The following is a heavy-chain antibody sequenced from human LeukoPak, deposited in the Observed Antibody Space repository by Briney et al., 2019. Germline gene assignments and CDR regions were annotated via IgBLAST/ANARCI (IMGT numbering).Heavy chain of an antibody. J-gene: IGHJ5*02. CDR3: ARADRLHGGPYLIGP. CDR1: GYSFTDYY. Sequence: ASVKVSCKTSGYSFTDYYMHWVRQAPGQGLEWMGWINPNSGGTSSAQKFQGRVTMTRDTSITTVYMGVSWLTSDDTAIYYCARADRLHGGPYLIGPWGQGTLVTVSS. CDR2: INPNSGGT. V-gene: IGHV1-2*02. D-gene: IGHD2-21*01.